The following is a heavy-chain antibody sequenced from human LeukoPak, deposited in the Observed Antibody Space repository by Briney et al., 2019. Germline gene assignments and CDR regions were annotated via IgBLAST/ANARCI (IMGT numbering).Heavy chain of an antibody. V-gene: IGHV6-1*01. CDR1: GDSVSSNSAA. D-gene: IGHD3-22*01. Sequence: SQTLSPTCAISGDSVSSNSAAWNWIRQSPSRGLEWLGRTYYRSKWYNDYAVSVKSRITINPDTSKNQFSLQLNSVTPEDTAVYYCASGYYYDSSGYPRDAFDIWGQGTMVTVSS. CDR3: ASGYYYDSSGYPRDAFDI. CDR2: TYYRSKWYN. J-gene: IGHJ3*02.